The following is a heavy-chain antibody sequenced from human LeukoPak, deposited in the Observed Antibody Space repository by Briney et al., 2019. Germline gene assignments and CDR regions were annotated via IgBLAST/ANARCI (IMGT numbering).Heavy chain of an antibody. CDR3: AKLVVPAAIRGGAFDI. CDR2: ISGSGDTT. J-gene: IGHJ3*02. Sequence: PGGSLRLSCAASGFTFSSYAMSWVRQAPGKGLEWVSVISGSGDTTNYADSVKGRFTISRDNSKNTLYLQMNSLRAEDTAVYYCAKLVVPAAIRGGAFDIWGQGTMVTVSS. V-gene: IGHV3-23*01. D-gene: IGHD2-2*01. CDR1: GFTFSSYA.